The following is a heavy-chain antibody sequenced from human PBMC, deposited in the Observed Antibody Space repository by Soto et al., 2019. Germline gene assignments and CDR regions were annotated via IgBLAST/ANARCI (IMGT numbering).Heavy chain of an antibody. CDR3: ARDKDWAFDY. CDR1: GFTFSSYS. J-gene: IGHJ4*02. Sequence: EVQLVESGGGSVQPGGSLRLSCVASGFTFSSYSLVWVRQAPGKGLEWVSYIFTTGTTIYYADSVKGRFTVSRDNAKNSLFLLLNSLRAEDTAVYYCARDKDWAFDYWGQGTLVTVSS. D-gene: IGHD3-9*01. CDR2: IFTTGTTI. V-gene: IGHV3-48*03.